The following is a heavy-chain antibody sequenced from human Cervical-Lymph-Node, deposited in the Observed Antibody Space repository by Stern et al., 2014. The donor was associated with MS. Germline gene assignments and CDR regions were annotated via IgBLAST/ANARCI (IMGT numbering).Heavy chain of an antibody. CDR3: ARHSVGVKEFDS. CDR2: VYYNGCI. CDR1: GGSLRTFS. Sequence: QLQLQESGPGLVKPSEILSLTCTVSGGSLRTFSWSWIRQPPGRGLEWIGCVYYNGCITYNPSLKSRVAMSVDTSKSQLSLRLHSVTAADTAVYYCARHSVGVKEFDSWGQGTLVTVSS. V-gene: IGHV4-59*01. D-gene: IGHD5/OR15-5a*01. J-gene: IGHJ4*02.